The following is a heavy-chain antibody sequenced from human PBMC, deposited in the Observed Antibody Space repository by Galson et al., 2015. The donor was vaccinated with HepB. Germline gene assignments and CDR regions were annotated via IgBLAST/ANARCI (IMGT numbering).Heavy chain of an antibody. V-gene: IGHV5-51*01. J-gene: IGHJ5*02. CDR1: AYSFNTYW. CDR3: ARHAARYSGYDPAGFDP. Sequence: QSGAEVKKPGESLKISCKGSAYSFNTYWIAWVRQMPGKGLEWMGIIYPGDSDTRYSPSFQGQVTISADRSTSTAYLQWSSLKASDTAMYYCARHAARYSGYDPAGFDPWGQGTLVTVSS. D-gene: IGHD5-12*01. CDR2: IYPGDSDT.